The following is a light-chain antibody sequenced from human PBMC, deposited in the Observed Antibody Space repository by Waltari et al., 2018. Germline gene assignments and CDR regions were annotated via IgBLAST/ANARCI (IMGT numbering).Light chain of an antibody. Sequence: DIQMTQSPSTLSASVGDRVTITCRASQTISTWLAWYQQKTGRAPKLLIQDASRVESGAPSRFSGSGSGTEFTLTISSLQPDDFATYYCQQYNSNSPYTFGQGTKLEIK. J-gene: IGKJ2*01. V-gene: IGKV1-5*01. CDR2: DAS. CDR1: QTISTW. CDR3: QQYNSNSPYT.